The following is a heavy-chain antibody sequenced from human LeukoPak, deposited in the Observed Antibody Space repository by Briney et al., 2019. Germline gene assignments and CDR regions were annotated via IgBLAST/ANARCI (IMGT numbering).Heavy chain of an antibody. CDR2: ISVSGGNT. D-gene: IGHD4-11*01. J-gene: IGHJ4*02. Sequence: GGSLRLSCAASGFTFSTYAMSWVRQAPGKGLEWVSGISVSGGNTYYADSVKGRFTISRDNSKNTLYLQMNSLRAEDTAVYYCASPTTVTYPPHYYFDYWGQGTLVTVSS. CDR3: ASPTTVTYPPHYYFDY. CDR1: GFTFSTYA. V-gene: IGHV3-23*01.